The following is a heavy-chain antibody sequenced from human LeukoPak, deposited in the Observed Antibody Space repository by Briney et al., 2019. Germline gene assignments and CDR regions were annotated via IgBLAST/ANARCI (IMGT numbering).Heavy chain of an antibody. Sequence: PSQTLSLTCAVSGGSISSGGYSWSWIRQPPGKGLEWIGYIYHSGSTYYNPSLKSRVTISVDRSKNQFSLKLSSVTAADTAVYYCASILENLWDRGTLVTVSS. J-gene: IGHJ2*01. CDR3: ASILENL. CDR2: IYHSGST. CDR1: GGSISSGGYS. D-gene: IGHD2-21*01. V-gene: IGHV4-30-2*01.